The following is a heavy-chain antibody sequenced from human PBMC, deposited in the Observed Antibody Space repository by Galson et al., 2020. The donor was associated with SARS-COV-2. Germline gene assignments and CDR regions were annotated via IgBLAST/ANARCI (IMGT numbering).Heavy chain of an antibody. CDR3: ARVRYYYGMDV. Sequence: ASVKVSCKASRFTFTTYAMNWVRQAPGQGLEWMGWINTHTGNPAYAQGFTGRFVFSLDTSVSTAYLQISSLKAEDTAVYYCARVRYYYGMDVWGQGTTVTVSS. D-gene: IGHD4-17*01. CDR1: RFTFTTYA. CDR2: INTHTGNP. V-gene: IGHV7-4-1*02. J-gene: IGHJ6*02.